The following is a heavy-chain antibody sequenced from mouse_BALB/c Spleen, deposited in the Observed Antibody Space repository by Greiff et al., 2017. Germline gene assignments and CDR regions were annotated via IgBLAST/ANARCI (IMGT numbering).Heavy chain of an antibody. J-gene: IGHJ2*01. Sequence: EVKLQESGPGLVKPSQSLSLTCTVTGYSITSDYAWNWIRQFPGNKLEWMGYISYSGSTSYNPSLKSRISITRDTSKNQFFLQLNSVTTEDTATYYCARGGLLRAQGYFDYWGQGTTLTVSS. D-gene: IGHD1-1*01. CDR3: ARGGLLRAQGYFDY. V-gene: IGHV3-2*02. CDR2: ISYSGST. CDR1: GYSITSDYA.